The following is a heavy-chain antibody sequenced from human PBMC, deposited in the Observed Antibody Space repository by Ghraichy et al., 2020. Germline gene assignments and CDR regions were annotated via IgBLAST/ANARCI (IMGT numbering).Heavy chain of an antibody. J-gene: IGHJ4*02. Sequence: SGPTLVKPTQTLTLTCTFSGFSLTTGGMCVSWIRQPPGKALEWLARIDWDDDKYYSTSLKTRLTIFKDSSKNLVVLTMTNMDPVDTATYYCARTRPSRSYGDYGVDYWGQGTLVTVSS. CDR2: IDWDDDK. D-gene: IGHD4-17*01. CDR3: ARTRPSRSYGDYGVDY. V-gene: IGHV2-70*11. CDR1: GFSLTTGGMC.